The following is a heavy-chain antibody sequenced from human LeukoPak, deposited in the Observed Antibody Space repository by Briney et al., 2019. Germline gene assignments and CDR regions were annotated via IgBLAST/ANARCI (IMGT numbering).Heavy chain of an antibody. CDR1: GGSISTYY. CDR3: ARGDRDPSRPDY. CDR2: VYYTGRT. J-gene: IGHJ4*02. V-gene: IGHV4-59*01. Sequence: PSETLSLTCTVSGGSISTYYWSWIRHTPGKGLEWIGYVYYTGRTNSNPSLKSRVTISVDTSKNQVSLKLTSVTAADTAVYYCARGDRDPSRPDYWGQGTLVTVSS. D-gene: IGHD1-26*01.